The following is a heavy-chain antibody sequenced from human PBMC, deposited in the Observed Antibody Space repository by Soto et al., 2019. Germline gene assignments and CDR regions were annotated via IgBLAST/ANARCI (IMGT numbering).Heavy chain of an antibody. J-gene: IGHJ4*02. D-gene: IGHD6-13*01. V-gene: IGHV4-39*01. CDR1: GGSISSSSYY. CDR2: IYYSGST. Sequence: QLQLQESGPGLVKPSETLSLTCTVSGGSISSSSYYWGWIRQPPGKGLEWIGSIYYSGSTYYNPSLKSRVTISVDTSKNQFSLKLSSVTAADTAVYYCARLWGQSGQQLEFDYWGQGTLVTVSS. CDR3: ARLWGQSGQQLEFDY.